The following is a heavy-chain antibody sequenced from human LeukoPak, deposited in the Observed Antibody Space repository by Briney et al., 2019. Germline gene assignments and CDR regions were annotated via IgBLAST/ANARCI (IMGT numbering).Heavy chain of an antibody. CDR3: ARAVGYYGSGTSGEEWFDP. CDR2: IYYNGST. V-gene: IGHV4-59*08. CDR1: GGSVGSFS. Sequence: SETLSLTCKVSGGSVGSFSWSWIRQSPGKGLEWIGFIYYNGSTSYNPSLKSRVTISVDRSKSQFSLRLSSVTAADTALYCCARAVGYYGSGTSGEEWFDPWGQGTLVTVSS. D-gene: IGHD3-10*01. J-gene: IGHJ5*02.